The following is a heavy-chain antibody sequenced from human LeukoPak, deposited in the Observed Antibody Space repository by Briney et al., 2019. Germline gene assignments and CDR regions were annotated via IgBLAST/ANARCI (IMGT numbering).Heavy chain of an antibody. J-gene: IGHJ4*02. CDR3: ARPYSSSSDPFDY. V-gene: IGHV4-39*01. CDR2: IYYSGST. CDR1: GGSISSYY. D-gene: IGHD6-6*01. Sequence: SETLSLTCTVSGGSISSYYWGWIRQPPGKGLEWIGSIYYSGSTYYNPSLKSRVTISVDTSKNQFSLKLSSVTAADTAVYYCARPYSSSSDPFDYWGQGTLVTVSS.